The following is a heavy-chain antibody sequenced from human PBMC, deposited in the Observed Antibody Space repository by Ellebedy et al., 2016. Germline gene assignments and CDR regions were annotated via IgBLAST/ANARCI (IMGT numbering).Heavy chain of an antibody. CDR1: GVSISNNNYY. CDR3: ARGRTTYGAGPYRGAYGMDV. CDR2: IYFSGSF. Sequence: SETLSLXXTVSGVSISNNNYYWVWIRRPPGKGLEWIGSIYFSGSFYYNLSLKSRLTITLDTSKNQFSLRLNSVTAADTAMYYCARGRTTYGAGPYRGAYGMDVWGQGTTVTVSS. V-gene: IGHV4-39*07. J-gene: IGHJ6*02. D-gene: IGHD3-10*01.